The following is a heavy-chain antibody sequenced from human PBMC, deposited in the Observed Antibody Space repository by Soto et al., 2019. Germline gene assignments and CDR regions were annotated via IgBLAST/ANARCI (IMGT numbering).Heavy chain of an antibody. D-gene: IGHD3-10*01. CDR3: AGASYGSGSGVA. J-gene: IGHJ5*02. V-gene: IGHV3-53*04. CDR1: GFTVSSNY. Sequence: EVQLVESGGGLVQPGGSLRLSCAASGFTVSSNYMSWVRQAPGKGLEWVSVIYSGGGTYYADSVKGRFTISRYNSKNTLYLQMNSLRPEDTAVYYCAGASYGSGSGVAWGQGTLVTVSS. CDR2: IYSGGGT.